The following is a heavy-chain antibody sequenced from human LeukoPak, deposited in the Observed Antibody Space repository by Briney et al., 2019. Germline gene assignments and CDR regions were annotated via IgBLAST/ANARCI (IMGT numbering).Heavy chain of an antibody. J-gene: IGHJ6*02. CDR3: ARGGPESRYYDFWSGYLKTPYYYYGMDV. Sequence: GASVKVSCKASGYTFTSYDINWVRQATGQGLEWMGWMNPNSGNTGYAQKFQGRVTMTRNTSISTAYMELSSLRSEDTAVYYCARGGPESRYYDFWSGYLKTPYYYYGMDVWGQGTTVTVSS. V-gene: IGHV1-8*01. D-gene: IGHD3-3*01. CDR2: MNPNSGNT. CDR1: GYTFTSYD.